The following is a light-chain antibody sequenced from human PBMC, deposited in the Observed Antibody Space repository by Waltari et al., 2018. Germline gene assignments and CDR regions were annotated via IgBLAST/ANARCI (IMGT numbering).Light chain of an antibody. J-gene: IGLJ2*01. Sequence: QSVLTQPPSVSGAPGQRVTLSCTGSSSNLGAGYDVHWYQHLPGKAPKLLLYVNNNRPSGVPDRCSGSKSGASASLAITGLRAEDEADYYCQSYDTDVSGSSVVFGGGTKLTVL. V-gene: IGLV1-40*01. CDR1: SSNLGAGYD. CDR3: QSYDTDVSGSSVV. CDR2: VNN.